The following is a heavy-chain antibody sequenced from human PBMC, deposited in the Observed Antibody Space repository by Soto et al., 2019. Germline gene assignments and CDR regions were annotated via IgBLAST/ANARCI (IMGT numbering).Heavy chain of an antibody. J-gene: IGHJ4*02. CDR1: GGSISSGGYY. D-gene: IGHD3-22*01. CDR3: ARARGSPMIVVAN. Sequence: SETLSLTCTVSGGSISSGGYYWSWIRQHPGKGLEWIGYIYYSGSTYYNPSLKSRVTISVDTSKNQFSLKLSSVTAADTAVYYCARARGSPMIVVANWDQGTLVTVSS. V-gene: IGHV4-31*03. CDR2: IYYSGST.